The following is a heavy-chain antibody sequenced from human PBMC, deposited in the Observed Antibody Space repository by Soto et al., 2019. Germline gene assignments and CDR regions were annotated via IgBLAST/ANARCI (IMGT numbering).Heavy chain of an antibody. J-gene: IGHJ3*02. CDR2: IGAYNGNT. D-gene: IGHD3-16*02. CDR1: GYTFTSYG. CDR3: ARGLYDYIWGSYRRFDAFDI. Sequence: ASVKVSCKASGYTFTSYGISWVRQAPGQGLEWMGWIGAYNGNTNYAQKLQGRVTMTTDTSTSTAYMELRSLRSDDTAVYYCARGLYDYIWGSYRRFDAFDIWGQGTMVTVSS. V-gene: IGHV1-18*01.